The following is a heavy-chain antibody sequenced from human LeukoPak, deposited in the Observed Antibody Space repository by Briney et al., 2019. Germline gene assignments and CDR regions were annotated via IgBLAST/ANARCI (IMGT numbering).Heavy chain of an antibody. Sequence: GGSLRLSCAASGFTFSSYSMKWVRQAPGKGLEWVSYISTTSTTKYYADSVKGRFTISRDNAKNSLYLQMNSLRVEDTAVYYCARDNDYYYYHMDVWGNGTTVTVSS. CDR1: GFTFSSYS. CDR2: ISTTSTTK. CDR3: ARDNDYYYYHMDV. J-gene: IGHJ6*03. V-gene: IGHV3-48*04.